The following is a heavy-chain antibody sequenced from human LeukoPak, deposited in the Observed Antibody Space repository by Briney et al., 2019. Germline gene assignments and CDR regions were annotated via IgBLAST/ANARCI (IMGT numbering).Heavy chain of an antibody. CDR2: IYYSGST. V-gene: IGHV4-39*07. Sequence: SETLSLTCTVSGGSISSSSYYWGWIRQPPGKGLEWIGSIYYSGSTYYNPSLKSRVTISVDTSKNQFSLKLSSVTAADTAVYYCARVFESYGSGSYYGLLFDYWGQGTLVTVSS. J-gene: IGHJ4*02. CDR3: ARVFESYGSGSYYGLLFDY. CDR1: GGSISSSSYY. D-gene: IGHD3-10*01.